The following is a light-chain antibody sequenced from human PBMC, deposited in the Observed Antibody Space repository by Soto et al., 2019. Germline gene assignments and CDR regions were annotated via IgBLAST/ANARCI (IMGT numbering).Light chain of an antibody. CDR3: QQRRSWQVT. Sequence: EIALTQSPGTLSLSPGERATRSCRASQSINTYLAWYQQKPGQAPRPLIYDASKRATGIPARFSGSGSGTNFTLTISSLEPEDFAVYYCQQRRSWQVTFGQGTRLEI. J-gene: IGKJ5*01. CDR1: QSINTY. CDR2: DAS. V-gene: IGKV3D-11*02.